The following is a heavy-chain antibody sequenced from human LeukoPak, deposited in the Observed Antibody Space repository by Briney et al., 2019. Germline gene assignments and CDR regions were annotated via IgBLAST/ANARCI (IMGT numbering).Heavy chain of an antibody. CDR2: IYSSGST. D-gene: IGHD6-13*01. CDR3: ASSYSSSWYGGFDY. V-gene: IGHV4-4*07. CDR1: GGSIRSYY. Sequence: SETLSLTCTVSGGSIRSYYWGWIRQPAGKGLEWIGRIYSSGSTNYNPSLKSRVTISVDTSKNQFSLKLSSVTAADTAVYYCASSYSSSWYGGFDYWGQGTLVTVSS. J-gene: IGHJ4*02.